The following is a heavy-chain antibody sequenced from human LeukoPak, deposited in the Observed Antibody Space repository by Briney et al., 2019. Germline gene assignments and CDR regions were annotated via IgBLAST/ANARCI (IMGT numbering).Heavy chain of an antibody. J-gene: IGHJ4*02. Sequence: GGSLRLSCAASGFTFSSYSMNWVRQAPGKGLEWVSSISSSSSYIYYADSVKGRFTISRDNAKNSVYLQMNSLRAEDTAVYYCARKVAVVTALFDYWGQGTLVTVSS. CDR1: GFTFSSYS. V-gene: IGHV3-21*01. CDR3: ARKVAVVTALFDY. CDR2: ISSSSSYI. D-gene: IGHD2-21*02.